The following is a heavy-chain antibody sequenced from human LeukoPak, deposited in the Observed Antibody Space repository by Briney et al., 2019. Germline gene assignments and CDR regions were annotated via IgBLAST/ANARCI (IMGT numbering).Heavy chain of an antibody. CDR2: ISAYNGNT. Sequence: ASVKVSCKASGYTFTSYGISWVRQAPGQGLEWMGWISAYNGNTNYAQKLQGRVTMTTDTSTSTAYMELRSLRSDDTAVYYCARVESCSGGSCYDWFDPWGQGTLVTVSS. J-gene: IGHJ5*02. CDR1: GYTFTSYG. CDR3: ARVESCSGGSCYDWFDP. V-gene: IGHV1-18*01. D-gene: IGHD2-15*01.